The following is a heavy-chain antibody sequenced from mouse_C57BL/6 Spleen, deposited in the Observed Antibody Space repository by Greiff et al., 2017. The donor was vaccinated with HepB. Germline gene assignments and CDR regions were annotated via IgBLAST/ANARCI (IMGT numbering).Heavy chain of an antibody. Sequence: EVQLQQSGAELVRPGASVKLSCTASGFNIKDDYMHWVKQRPEQGLEWIGWIDPENGDTEYASKFQGKATITADTSSNTAYLQLSSLTSEDTAVYDCTTRVFITTVVATRDYWGQGTTLTVSS. V-gene: IGHV14-4*01. CDR2: IDPENGDT. CDR3: TTRVFITTVVATRDY. D-gene: IGHD1-1*01. J-gene: IGHJ2*01. CDR1: GFNIKDDY.